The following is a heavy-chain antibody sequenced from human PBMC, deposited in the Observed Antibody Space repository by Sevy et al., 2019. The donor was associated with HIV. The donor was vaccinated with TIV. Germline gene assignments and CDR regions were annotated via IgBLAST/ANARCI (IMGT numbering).Heavy chain of an antibody. CDR1: GFTFSSYW. CDR3: AREGLWFGELYYYGMDV. D-gene: IGHD3-10*01. V-gene: IGHV3-7*01. J-gene: IGHJ6*02. CDR2: IKQDGSEK. Sequence: GASLRLSCAASGFTFSSYWMSWVRQAPGKGLEWVANIKQDGSEKYYVDSVKGRFTISRDNAKNSLYLQMNSLRAEDTAVYYCAREGLWFGELYYYGMDVWGQGTTVTVSS.